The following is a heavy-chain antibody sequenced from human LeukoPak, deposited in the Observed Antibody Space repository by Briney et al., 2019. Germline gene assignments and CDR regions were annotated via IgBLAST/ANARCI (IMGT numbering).Heavy chain of an antibody. Sequence: ASVKVSCKASGGTFSSYAISWVRQAPGQGLEWMGRIIPILGIANYAQKFQGRVTITADKSTSTAYMELSSLRSEDTAVYYCARDRPQSYYGMDVWGQGTTVTVSS. CDR2: IIPILGIA. J-gene: IGHJ6*02. CDR1: GGTFSSYA. V-gene: IGHV1-69*04. D-gene: IGHD6-6*01. CDR3: ARDRPQSYYGMDV.